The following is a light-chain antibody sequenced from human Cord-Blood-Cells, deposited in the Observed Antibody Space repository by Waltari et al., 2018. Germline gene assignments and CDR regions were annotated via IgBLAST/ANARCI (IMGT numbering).Light chain of an antibody. J-gene: IGKJ3*01. CDR1: QSVSSSY. CDR3: QLYGSSPCT. CDR2: GAS. V-gene: IGKV3-20*01. Sequence: EIVLTQSPGTLSLSPGERATLSCRASQSVSSSYLAWYQQKPGQAPRLLIYGASSRATGSPDSFSGSWSGTDFTLTITRLEPEDFAVYYCQLYGSSPCTFGPGTKVDIK.